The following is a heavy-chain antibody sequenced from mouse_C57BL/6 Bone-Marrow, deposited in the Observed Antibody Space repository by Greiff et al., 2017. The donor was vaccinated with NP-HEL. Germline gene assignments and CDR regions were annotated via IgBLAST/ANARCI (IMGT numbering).Heavy chain of an antibody. Sequence: EVKLVESGGDLVKPGGSLKLSCAASGFTFSSYGMSWVRQTPDKRLEWVATISSGGSYTYYPDSVKGRFTISRDNAKNTLYLQMSSLKSEDTAMYYCARQYYGDYWGQGTTLTVSS. CDR1: GFTFSSYG. J-gene: IGHJ2*01. V-gene: IGHV5-6*01. CDR3: ARQYYGDY. CDR2: ISSGGSYT. D-gene: IGHD1-1*01.